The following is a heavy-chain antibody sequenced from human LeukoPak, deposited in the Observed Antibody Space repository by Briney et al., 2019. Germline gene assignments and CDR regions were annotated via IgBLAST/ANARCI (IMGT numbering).Heavy chain of an antibody. V-gene: IGHV3-30*18. D-gene: IGHD3-9*01. Sequence: GGSLRLSCAASGFTFSSYGMHWVRQAPGKGLEWVAVISYDGSNKYYADSVKGRFTISRDNSKNTLYLQMNSLRAEDTAVYYCAKEGRYFDWPYYMDVWGKGTTVTVSS. J-gene: IGHJ6*03. CDR1: GFTFSSYG. CDR3: AKEGRYFDWPYYMDV. CDR2: ISYDGSNK.